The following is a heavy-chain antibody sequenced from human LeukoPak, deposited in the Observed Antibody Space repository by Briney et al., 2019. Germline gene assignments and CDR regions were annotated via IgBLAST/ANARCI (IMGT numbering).Heavy chain of an antibody. CDR2: IIPIFGII. CDR1: GRTFTRYG. CDR3: TRGDYYDSGGYYFLFDY. V-gene: IGHV1-69*13. Sequence: SVKVSCKASGRTFTRYGISWVRQAPGQGLEWLGGIIPIFGIISHAQNFQGRVTITADDSTSTAYMELSSLRSEDTAMYYCTRGDYYDSGGYYFLFDYWGQGTLVAVSS. J-gene: IGHJ4*02. D-gene: IGHD3-22*01.